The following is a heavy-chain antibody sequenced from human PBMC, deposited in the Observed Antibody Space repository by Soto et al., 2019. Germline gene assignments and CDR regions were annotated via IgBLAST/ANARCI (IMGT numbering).Heavy chain of an antibody. V-gene: IGHV3-23*01. Sequence: GGSLRLSCVASGFPFSTYDMTWVRQAPGKGLEWVSSITYGGTGTYYADSVKGRFTVSRDNFENTLHLQMNSLRAEDTAVYYCANTASTLQYWGQGTLVTVSS. CDR3: ANTASTLQY. CDR2: ITYGGTGT. J-gene: IGHJ4*02. D-gene: IGHD2-15*01. CDR1: GFPFSTYD.